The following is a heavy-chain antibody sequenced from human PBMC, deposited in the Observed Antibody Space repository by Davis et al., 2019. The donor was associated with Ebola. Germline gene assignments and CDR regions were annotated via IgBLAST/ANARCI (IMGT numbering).Heavy chain of an antibody. J-gene: IGHJ4*02. CDR1: GGTFSSYA. Sequence: SVKISCKASGGTFSSYAISWVRQAPGQGHEWMGGIIPIFGTANYAQKFQGRVTVTADESTSTAYMELSSLRSEDTAVYYCARAPPGGWLQLLDYWGQGTLVTVSS. D-gene: IGHD5-24*01. CDR3: ARAPPGGWLQLLDY. V-gene: IGHV1-69*13. CDR2: IIPIFGTA.